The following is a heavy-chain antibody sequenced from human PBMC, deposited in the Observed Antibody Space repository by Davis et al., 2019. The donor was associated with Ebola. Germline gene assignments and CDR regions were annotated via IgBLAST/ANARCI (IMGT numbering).Heavy chain of an antibody. V-gene: IGHV4-59*12. CDR2: IYYRGST. J-gene: IGHJ6*02. Sequence: SETLSLTCTVSGGSINNYYWSWIRQPPGKGLEWIGHIYYRGSTNYNPSLKSRATISVDTSENHFSLRLRSVTTADTAVYYCARDHGAGNLDVWGQGTTVTVSS. D-gene: IGHD3-16*01. CDR3: ARDHGAGNLDV. CDR1: GGSINNYY.